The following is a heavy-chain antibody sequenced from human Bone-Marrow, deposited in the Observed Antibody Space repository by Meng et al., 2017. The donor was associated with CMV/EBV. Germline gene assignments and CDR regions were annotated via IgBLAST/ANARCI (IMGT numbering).Heavy chain of an antibody. J-gene: IGHJ4*02. D-gene: IGHD5/OR15-5a*01. Sequence: GESLKISCAASGFTVSSNYMSWVRQAPGKGLEWVSVISGGGSTTYYADSVKGRFTLSRDNSKNTVYLQMNSLRADDTAVHYCAKKVSGNAPLDYWGQGTLVTVSS. CDR3: AKKVSGNAPLDY. V-gene: IGHV3-23*01. CDR2: ISGGGSTT. CDR1: GFTVSSNY.